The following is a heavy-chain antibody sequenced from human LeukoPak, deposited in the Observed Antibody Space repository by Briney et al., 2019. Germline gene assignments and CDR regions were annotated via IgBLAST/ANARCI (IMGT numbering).Heavy chain of an antibody. V-gene: IGHV3-23*01. Sequence: QSGGSLRLSCAASGFSFSSYAMSWVRQAPGKGLEWVSGISGRDGSTYYADPVKGRFTISRDISKNTLYLQMNSLRAEDMAVYYCAKPLIPVAGTLYFDYWGQGALVTVSS. J-gene: IGHJ4*02. D-gene: IGHD6-19*01. CDR1: GFSFSSYA. CDR3: AKPLIPVAGTLYFDY. CDR2: ISGRDGST.